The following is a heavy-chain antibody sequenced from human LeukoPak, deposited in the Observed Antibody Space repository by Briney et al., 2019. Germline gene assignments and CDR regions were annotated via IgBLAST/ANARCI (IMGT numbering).Heavy chain of an antibody. D-gene: IGHD3-10*01. CDR1: GFTFNDYY. J-gene: IGHJ4*02. CDR2: ISSSSSYT. V-gene: IGHV3-11*06. Sequence: GGSLRLSCAASGFTFNDYYMSWIRQAPGKGLEWVSYISSSSSYTSYADSVKGRFTISGDNAKNSLYLQMNSLRAEDTAVYYCARGFLWFGELLYPAPFDYWGQGTLVTVSS. CDR3: ARGFLWFGELLYPAPFDY.